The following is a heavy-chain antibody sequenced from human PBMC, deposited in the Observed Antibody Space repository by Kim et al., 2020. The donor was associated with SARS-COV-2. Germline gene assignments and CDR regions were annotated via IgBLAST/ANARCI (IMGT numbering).Heavy chain of an antibody. D-gene: IGHD2-15*01. V-gene: IGHV6-1*01. Sequence: SVKGRIAINPDTSKNQLSLQLNSVTPEDTAVYYCVRLSCSGGACNYGMDVWGQGTTVTVSS. J-gene: IGHJ6*02. CDR3: VRLSCSGGACNYGMDV.